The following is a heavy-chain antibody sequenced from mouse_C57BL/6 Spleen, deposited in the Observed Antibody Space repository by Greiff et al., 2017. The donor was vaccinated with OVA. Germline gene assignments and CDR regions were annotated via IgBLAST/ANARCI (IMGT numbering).Heavy chain of an antibody. D-gene: IGHD1-2*01. V-gene: IGHV3-6*01. Sequence: DVQLQESGPGLVKPSQSLSLTCSVTGYSITSGYYWNWIRQFPGNKLEWMGYISYDGSNNYNPSLKNRISITRDTSKNQFFLKLNSVTTEDTATYYCASTTALKYFDVWGTGTTVTVSS. CDR3: ASTTALKYFDV. J-gene: IGHJ1*03. CDR2: ISYDGSN. CDR1: GYSITSGYY.